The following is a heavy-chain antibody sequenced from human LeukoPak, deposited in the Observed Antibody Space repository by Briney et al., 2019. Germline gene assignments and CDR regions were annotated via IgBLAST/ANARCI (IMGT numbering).Heavy chain of an antibody. CDR1: GGSISSYY. J-gene: IGHJ4*02. D-gene: IGHD3-10*01. CDR2: IYYSGST. V-gene: IGHV4-59*12. CDR3: ARYYYGSGSYTYFDY. Sequence: SETLSLTCTVSGGSISSYYWSWIRQPPGKGLEWIGYIYYSGSTNYKPSLKSRVTISVETSKNQFSLKLSSVTAADTAVYYCARYYYGSGSYTYFDYWGQGTLVTVSS.